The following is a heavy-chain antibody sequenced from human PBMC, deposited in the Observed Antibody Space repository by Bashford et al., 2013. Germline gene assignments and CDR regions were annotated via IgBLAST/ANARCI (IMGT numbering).Heavy chain of an antibody. V-gene: IGHV1-2*02. CDR3: AREFCRGCVWYFDL. D-gene: IGHD6-19*01. CDR2: INTKSGVI. Sequence: WVRQAPGKGLEWMGWINTKSGVIKYAQKFQGRVTMSRDTSISAAYMELNNLRSDDTAVYYCAREFCRGCVWYFDLWGRGTLVTVSS. J-gene: IGHJ2*01.